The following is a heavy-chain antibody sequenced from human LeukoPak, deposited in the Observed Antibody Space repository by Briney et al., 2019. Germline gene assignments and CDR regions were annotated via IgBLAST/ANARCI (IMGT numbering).Heavy chain of an antibody. Sequence: NPSETLSLTCTVSGGSISSSSYYWGWIRQPPGKGLEWIGSIYYSGSTYYNPSLKSRVTISVDTSKNQFSLKLSSVTAADTAVYYCARTLDGDNRYYYYGMDVWGQGTTVTVSS. CDR2: IYYSGST. D-gene: IGHD4-17*01. J-gene: IGHJ6*02. CDR1: GGSISSSSYY. CDR3: ARTLDGDNRYYYYGMDV. V-gene: IGHV4-39*07.